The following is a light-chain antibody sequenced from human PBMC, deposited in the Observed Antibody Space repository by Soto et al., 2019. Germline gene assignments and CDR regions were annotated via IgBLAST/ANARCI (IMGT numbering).Light chain of an antibody. CDR2: GAS. CDR1: QSVSNY. CDR3: QQYGNSPRT. Sequence: EIVFTQSPATLSLCPGERTTLSCRASQSVSNYLAGYQQKPGQSPRLHINGASNRATGIPARFSGSGSGTDFTLTISSLEPEDFGVYYCQQYGNSPRTFGQGTKVDIK. V-gene: IGKV3-11*01. J-gene: IGKJ1*01.